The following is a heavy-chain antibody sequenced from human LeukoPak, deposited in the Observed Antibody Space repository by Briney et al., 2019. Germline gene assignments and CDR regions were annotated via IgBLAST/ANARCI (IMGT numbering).Heavy chain of an antibody. Sequence: GESLKISCQGSGYSFTSYWIGWVRQMPGKGLEWMGIIYPGDSDTRYSPSFQGQVTISADKSISTAYLQWSSLKASDTAMYYCARHGSLWLRPNDAFDIWGQGTMVTVSS. CDR2: IYPGDSDT. CDR3: ARHGSLWLRPNDAFDI. V-gene: IGHV5-51*01. J-gene: IGHJ3*02. CDR1: GYSFTSYW. D-gene: IGHD5-12*01.